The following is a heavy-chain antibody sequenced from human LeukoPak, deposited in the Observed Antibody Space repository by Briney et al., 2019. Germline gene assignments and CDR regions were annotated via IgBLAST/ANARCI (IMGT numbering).Heavy chain of an antibody. D-gene: IGHD1-26*01. J-gene: IGHJ4*02. CDR1: GDIFTFYW. V-gene: IGHV5-51*01. CDR3: ARQGGSYRSPFDF. CDR2: IYPGDSDT. Sequence: GESLKISCKGSGDIFTFYWIGWVRQMPGKGLEWMGVIYPGDSDTRYSPSFQGQVTISADKSISTAYLQWSSLKASDTAIYYCARQGGSYRSPFDFWGQGTLVTVSS.